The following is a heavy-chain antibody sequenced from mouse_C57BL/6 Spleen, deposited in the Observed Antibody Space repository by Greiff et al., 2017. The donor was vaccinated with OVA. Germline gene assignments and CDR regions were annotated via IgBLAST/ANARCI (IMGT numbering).Heavy chain of an antibody. CDR1: GFPIHNSS. D-gene: IGHD2-4*01. V-gene: IGHV14-3*01. Sequence: VQLTQSVAELVMPGSSLTFSCPASGFPIHNSSMHWVKQRPEQGLEWIGRIDPASGNTKYAPTFQGKATITADTASNTAYLQLSSLTSEDTAIYYGARRGDYDEGYVDVWGTGTTVTVSS. CDR2: IDPASGNT. J-gene: IGHJ1*03. CDR3: ARRGDYDEGYVDV.